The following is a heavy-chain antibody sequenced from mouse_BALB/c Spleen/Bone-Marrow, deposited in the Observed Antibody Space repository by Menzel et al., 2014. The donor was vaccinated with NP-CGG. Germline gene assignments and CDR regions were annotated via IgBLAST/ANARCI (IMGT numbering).Heavy chain of an antibody. CDR2: ISSGSSTI. V-gene: IGHV5-17*02. D-gene: IGHD4-1*01. CDR1: GFTFSSFG. Sequence: EVQLVESGGGLVQPGGSRKLSCAASGFTFSSFGMHWVRQAPEKGLEWVAYISSGSSTIYYADTVKGRFTISRDNPKNTLFLQMTSLRSEDTAMYYCATGMRAMDYWGQGTSVTVSS. CDR3: ATGMRAMDY. J-gene: IGHJ4*01.